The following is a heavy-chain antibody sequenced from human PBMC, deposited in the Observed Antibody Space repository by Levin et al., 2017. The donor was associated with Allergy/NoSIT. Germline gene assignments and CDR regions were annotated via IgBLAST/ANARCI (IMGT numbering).Heavy chain of an antibody. Sequence: PSETLSLTCTVSGGSISSYYWSWIRQPPGKGLEWIGYIYYSGSTNYNPSLKSRVTISVDTSKNQFSLKLSSVTAADTAVYYCASSPTTIFGVDIFDYWGQGTLVTVSS. CDR3: ASSPTTIFGVDIFDY. D-gene: IGHD3-3*01. CDR2: IYYSGST. CDR1: GGSISSYY. V-gene: IGHV4-59*01. J-gene: IGHJ4*02.